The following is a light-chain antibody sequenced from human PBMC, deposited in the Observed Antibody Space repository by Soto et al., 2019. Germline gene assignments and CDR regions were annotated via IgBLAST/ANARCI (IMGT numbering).Light chain of an antibody. CDR2: AAS. Sequence: DIQMTQSPSSLSASVGDRVTITCRASQSISSYLNWYQQKPGKAPKLLIYAASSLQSGVPSSFSGSGSGTDFTLTISSLQPEDFATYYCQQLNTYPLTFGGGTKVDI. J-gene: IGKJ4*01. CDR3: QQLNTYPLT. CDR1: QSISSY. V-gene: IGKV1-39*01.